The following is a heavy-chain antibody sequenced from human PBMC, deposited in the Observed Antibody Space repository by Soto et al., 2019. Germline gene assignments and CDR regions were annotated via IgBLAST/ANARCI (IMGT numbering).Heavy chain of an antibody. V-gene: IGHV1-2*02. CDR1: GYTFTGYY. CDR2: INPNSGGT. D-gene: IGHD6-13*01. CDR3: ARARGKQQLARPVDY. Sequence: QVQLVQSGAEMKKPGASVKVSCKASGYTFTGYYMYWVRQAPGQGLEWMGWINPNSGGTNYAQKFQGRVTMTRDTSISTAYMELSRLRSDDTAVYYCARARGKQQLARPVDYWGQGTLVTVSS. J-gene: IGHJ4*02.